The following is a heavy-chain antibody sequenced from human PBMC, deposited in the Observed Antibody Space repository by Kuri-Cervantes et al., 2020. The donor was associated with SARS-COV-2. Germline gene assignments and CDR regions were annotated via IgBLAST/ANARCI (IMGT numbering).Heavy chain of an antibody. CDR3: ARESGSYYGY. Sequence: ESLKISCTVSGGSISSYYWSWIRQPPGKGLEWIGYIYYSGSTNYNPSLKSRVTISVDTSKNQFSLKLSSVTAADTAVYYCARESGSYYGYWGQGTLVTVSS. D-gene: IGHD1-26*01. V-gene: IGHV4-59*12. CDR2: IYYSGST. J-gene: IGHJ4*02. CDR1: GGSISSYY.